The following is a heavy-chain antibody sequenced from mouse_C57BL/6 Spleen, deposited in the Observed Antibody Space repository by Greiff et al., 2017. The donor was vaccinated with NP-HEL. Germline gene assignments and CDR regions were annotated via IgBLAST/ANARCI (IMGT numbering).Heavy chain of an antibody. CDR2: IHPNSGST. CDR1: GYTFTSYW. J-gene: IGHJ2*01. Sequence: QVQLQQPGAELVKPGASVKLSCKASGYTFTSYWMHWVKQRPGQGLEWIGMIHPNSGSTNYNEKFKSKATLTVDKSSSTAYMQLSSLTSEDSAVYYCAREGDRDYFDYWGQGTTLTVSS. V-gene: IGHV1-64*01. CDR3: AREGDRDYFDY.